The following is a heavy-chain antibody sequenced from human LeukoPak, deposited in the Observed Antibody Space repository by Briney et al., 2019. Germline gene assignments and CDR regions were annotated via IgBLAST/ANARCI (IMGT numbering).Heavy chain of an antibody. Sequence: GGSLRLSCAASGLTFSTYWMHWVRQDPGKGLVWVSRISSDASITSYADSVKGRFTISRDNSKNTLYLQMNSLRAEDTAVYYCARFYDSSGYFDAFDIWGQGTMVTVSS. CDR2: ISSDASIT. V-gene: IGHV3-74*01. CDR3: ARFYDSSGYFDAFDI. D-gene: IGHD3-22*01. J-gene: IGHJ3*02. CDR1: GLTFSTYW.